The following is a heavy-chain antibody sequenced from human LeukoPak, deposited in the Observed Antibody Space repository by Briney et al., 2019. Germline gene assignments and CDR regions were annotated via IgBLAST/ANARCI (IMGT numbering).Heavy chain of an antibody. CDR1: GFTVSSNY. V-gene: IGHV3-66*01. Sequence: GGSLRLSCAASGFTVSSNYMSWVRQAPGKGLEWVSVIYSGGSTYYADSVKGRFTISRDNSKNTLYLQMNSLRAEDTAVYYCAKESSEYYYYGMDVWGQGTTVTVSS. CDR2: IYSGGST. CDR3: AKESSEYYYYGMDV. D-gene: IGHD3-10*01. J-gene: IGHJ6*02.